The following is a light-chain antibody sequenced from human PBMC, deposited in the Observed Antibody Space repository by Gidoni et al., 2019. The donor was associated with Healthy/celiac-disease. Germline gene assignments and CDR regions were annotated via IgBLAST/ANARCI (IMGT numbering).Light chain of an antibody. CDR2: GAS. Sequence: IVLTQSPGTLSLSPRERATLSCRASQSVSSSYLAWYQQKPGQAPMLLIYGASSRATGIPDRFSGSGSGTDFTLTISRLEPDDFAVYYCQQYGSSPPWTFGQGTKVEIK. CDR3: QQYGSSPPWT. J-gene: IGKJ1*01. V-gene: IGKV3-20*01. CDR1: QSVSSSY.